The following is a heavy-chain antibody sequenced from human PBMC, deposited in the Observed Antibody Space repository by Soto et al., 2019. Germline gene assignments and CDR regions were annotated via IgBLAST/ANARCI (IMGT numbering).Heavy chain of an antibody. CDR2: IYYSGST. Sequence: SETLSLTCTVSGGSIGSSSYYWGWIRQPPGKGLEWIGSIYYSGSTYYNPSLKSRVTISVDTSKNQFSLKLSSVTAADTAVYYCARHFGEQLVPDNWLDPWGQGTLVTVSS. J-gene: IGHJ5*02. D-gene: IGHD6-13*01. V-gene: IGHV4-39*01. CDR3: ARHFGEQLVPDNWLDP. CDR1: GGSIGSSSYY.